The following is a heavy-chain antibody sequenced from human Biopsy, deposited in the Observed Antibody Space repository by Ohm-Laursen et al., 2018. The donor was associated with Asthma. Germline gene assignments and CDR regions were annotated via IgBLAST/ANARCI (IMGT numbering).Heavy chain of an antibody. CDR1: GVSIRSYY. CDR2: IHYSGST. CDR3: AGFCSGGNCPDH. D-gene: IGHD2-15*01. Sequence: SETLSLTCTVSGVSIRSYYWTWIWQPPGKGLEWIGNIHYSGSTYSNPSLKSRVTISVDTSKKQISLRLSSVIAADTAVYYCAGFCSGGNCPDHWGQGTLVTVSS. J-gene: IGHJ4*02. V-gene: IGHV4-59*01.